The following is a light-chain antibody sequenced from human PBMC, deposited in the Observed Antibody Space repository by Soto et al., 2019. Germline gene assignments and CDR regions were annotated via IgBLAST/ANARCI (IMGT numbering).Light chain of an antibody. Sequence: QTVVTQSPSASASLGASVKVTCTLSSGHSSYAIAWHQQQPEKGPRYLMKVNSDGSHRKGDGIPDRFSGSSSGAERYLTISSLQSEDEADYYCQTWGTGIPVVFGGGTKVTVL. CDR2: VNSDGSH. CDR1: SGHSSYA. CDR3: QTWGTGIPVV. V-gene: IGLV4-69*01. J-gene: IGLJ2*01.